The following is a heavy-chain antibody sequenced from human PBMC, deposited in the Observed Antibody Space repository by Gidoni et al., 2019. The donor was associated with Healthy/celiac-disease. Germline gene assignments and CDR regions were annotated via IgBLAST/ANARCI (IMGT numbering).Heavy chain of an antibody. Sequence: QVPLQQWGAGLLKPSETLSLTCAVYGGSFSGYYWSWIRQPPGKGLEWIGEINHRGSTNYNPSLKSRVTISVDTSKNQFSLKLSSVTAADTAVYYCARGQFGAAAGMINRYYYYYMDVWGKGTTVTVSS. CDR3: ARGQFGAAAGMINRYYYYYMDV. V-gene: IGHV4-34*01. CDR2: INHRGST. J-gene: IGHJ6*03. D-gene: IGHD6-13*01. CDR1: GGSFSGYY.